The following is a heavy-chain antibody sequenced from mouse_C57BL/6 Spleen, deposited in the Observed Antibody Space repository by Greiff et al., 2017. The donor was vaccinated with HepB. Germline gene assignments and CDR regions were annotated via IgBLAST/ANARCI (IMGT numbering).Heavy chain of an antibody. CDR3: ARGNYYGSSPLYAMDY. CDR2: IYPRDGST. Sequence: VQLQQSGPELVKPGASVKLSCKASGYTFTSYDINWVKQRPGQGLEWIGWIYPRDGSTKYNEKFKGKATLTVDTSSSTAYMELHSLTSEDSAVYFCARGNYYGSSPLYAMDYWGQGTSVTVSS. V-gene: IGHV1-85*01. CDR1: GYTFTSYD. D-gene: IGHD1-1*01. J-gene: IGHJ4*01.